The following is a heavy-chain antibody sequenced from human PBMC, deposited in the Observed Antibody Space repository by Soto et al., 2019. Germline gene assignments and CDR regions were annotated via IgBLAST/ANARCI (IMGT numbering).Heavy chain of an antibody. Sequence: SETLSLTCTVSGGSLSFGGYYWTWIRQSPGRDLEWIGYIYYTGKTYYNPSLESRVSMSVDMSKNQFSLTLTSVTAADTAIYYCARDGHSNWNYFDPWGQGTRVTVS. CDR2: IYYTGKT. J-gene: IGHJ5*02. V-gene: IGHV4-31*03. CDR3: ARDGHSNWNYFDP. D-gene: IGHD1-7*01. CDR1: GGSLSFGGYY.